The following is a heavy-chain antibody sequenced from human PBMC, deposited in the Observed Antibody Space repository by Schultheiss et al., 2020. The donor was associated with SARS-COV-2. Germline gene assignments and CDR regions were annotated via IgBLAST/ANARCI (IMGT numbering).Heavy chain of an antibody. CDR3: ASPKYLPN. Sequence: GGSLRLSCAASGFTFDDYAMHWVRQAPGKGLEWVSGISWNSGSIGYADSVKGRFTISRDNAKNSLYLQMNSLRAEDTALYYCASPKYLPNWGQGTLVTVSS. CDR1: GFTFDDYA. V-gene: IGHV3-9*01. CDR2: ISWNSGSI. J-gene: IGHJ4*02. D-gene: IGHD2-2*01.